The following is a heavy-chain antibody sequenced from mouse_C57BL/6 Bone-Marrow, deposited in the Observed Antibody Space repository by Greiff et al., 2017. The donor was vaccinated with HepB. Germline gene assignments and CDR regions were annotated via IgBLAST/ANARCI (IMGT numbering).Heavy chain of an antibody. CDR3: ARHEDGYEYYFDY. Sequence: EVKLVESGGDLVKPGGSLKLSCAASGFTFSSYGMSWVRQTPDKRLEWVATISSGGSYTYYPDSVKGRFTISRDNAKNTLYLQMSSLKSEDTAMYYCARHEDGYEYYFDYWGQGTTLTVSS. D-gene: IGHD2-2*01. J-gene: IGHJ2*01. CDR2: ISSGGSYT. V-gene: IGHV5-6*01. CDR1: GFTFSSYG.